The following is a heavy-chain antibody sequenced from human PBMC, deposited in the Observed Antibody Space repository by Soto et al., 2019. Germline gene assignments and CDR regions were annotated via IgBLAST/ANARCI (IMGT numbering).Heavy chain of an antibody. CDR2: IKQDGSEK. J-gene: IGHJ4*02. D-gene: IGHD3-3*01. Sequence: GGSLRLSCAASGFTFSSYWMSWVRQAPGKGLEWVANIKQDGSEKYHVDSVKGRFTISRDNAKNSLYLQMNSLRAEDTAVYYCARGLRFLEWLPKYYFDYWGQGTLVTVSS. CDR3: ARGLRFLEWLPKYYFDY. V-gene: IGHV3-7*01. CDR1: GFTFSSYW.